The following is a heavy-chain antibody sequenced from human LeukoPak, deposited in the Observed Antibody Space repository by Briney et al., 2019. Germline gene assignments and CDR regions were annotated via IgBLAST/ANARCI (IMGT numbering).Heavy chain of an antibody. D-gene: IGHD5-12*01. V-gene: IGHV3-48*03. J-gene: IGHJ4*02. Sequence: GGSLRLSCAASGFTFSSYEMNWVRQAPGKGLEWISYISSSGSTIYYADSVKGRFTISRDNAKKSLYLQMNSLRAEDTAVYYCARGPSGYHNTGGQGTLVTVSS. CDR1: GFTFSSYE. CDR3: ARGPSGYHNT. CDR2: ISSSGSTI.